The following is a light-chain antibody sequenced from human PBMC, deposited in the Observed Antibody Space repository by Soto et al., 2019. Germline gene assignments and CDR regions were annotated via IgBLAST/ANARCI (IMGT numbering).Light chain of an antibody. CDR3: QTWGTGIVV. Sequence: QPVLTQSPSASASLGASVKLTCTLSNGHNKYAIAWHQQQPERGPRYLMKLNSDGSHSKGDGIPDRFSGSSSGAERYLIISSLQSEDEADYYCQTWGTGIVVFGGGTKLTVL. CDR1: NGHNKYA. J-gene: IGLJ2*01. V-gene: IGLV4-69*01. CDR2: LNSDGSH.